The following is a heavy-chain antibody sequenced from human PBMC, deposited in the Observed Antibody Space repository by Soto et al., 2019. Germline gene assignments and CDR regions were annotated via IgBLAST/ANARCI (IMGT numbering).Heavy chain of an antibody. V-gene: IGHV3-73*01. J-gene: IGHJ4*02. D-gene: IGHD6-19*01. CDR3: TSPPTIAVGSY. CDR1: GFTFSGSA. CDR2: IRSKANSYAT. Sequence: GGSLRLSCAASGFTFSGSAMHWVRQASGKGLEWVGRIRSKANSYATAYAASVKGRFTISRDDSKNTAYLQMNSLKTEDTAVYYCTSPPTIAVGSYWGQGTLVTVSS.